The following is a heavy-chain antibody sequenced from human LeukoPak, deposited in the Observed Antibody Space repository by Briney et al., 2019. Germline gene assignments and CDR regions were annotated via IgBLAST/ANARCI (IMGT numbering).Heavy chain of an antibody. CDR2: INHSGST. Sequence: SETLSLTCAVYGGSFSGYYWSWIRQPPGKGLEWIGEINHSGSTNYNPSLKSRVTISVDTSKNQFSLKLSSVTAADTAVCYCARNGVYYDSSGYYYNYWGQGTLVTVSS. V-gene: IGHV4-34*01. CDR1: GGSFSGYY. J-gene: IGHJ4*02. CDR3: ARNGVYYDSSGYYYNY. D-gene: IGHD3-22*01.